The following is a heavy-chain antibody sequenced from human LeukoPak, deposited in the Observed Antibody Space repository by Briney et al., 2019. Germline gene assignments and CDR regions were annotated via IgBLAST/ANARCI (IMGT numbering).Heavy chain of an antibody. D-gene: IGHD2-15*01. V-gene: IGHV3-23*01. CDR1: GFTFSSYA. CDR3: AKDPVVVVAAGHFDY. J-gene: IGHJ4*02. Sequence: GGSLRLSCAASGFTFSSYAMSWVRQAPGKGLEGVSAISGSGGSTYYADSAKGRFTISRDNSKNTLYLQMSSLRAEDTAVYYCAKDPVVVVAAGHFDYWGQGTLVTVSS. CDR2: ISGSGGST.